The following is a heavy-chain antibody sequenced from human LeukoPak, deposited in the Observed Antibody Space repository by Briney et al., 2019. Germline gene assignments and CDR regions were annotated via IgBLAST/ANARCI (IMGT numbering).Heavy chain of an antibody. V-gene: IGHV3-30*18. D-gene: IGHD2-2*01. CDR3: AKGASVVPAAIGY. CDR1: GSTFSSYG. CDR2: ISYDGSNK. Sequence: GGSLRLSCAASGSTFSSYGMHWVRQAPGKGLEWVAVISYDGSNKYYADSVKGRFTISRDNSKNTLYLQMNGLRAEDTAVYYCAKGASVVPAAIGYWGQGTLVTVSS. J-gene: IGHJ4*02.